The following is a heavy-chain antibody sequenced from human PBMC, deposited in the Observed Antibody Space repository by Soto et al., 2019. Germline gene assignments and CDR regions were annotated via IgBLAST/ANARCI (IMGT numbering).Heavy chain of an antibody. CDR1: GYSFTSYW. CDR2: IDPSDSYT. CDR3: ASQAGYSYGRNYYYGMDV. J-gene: IGHJ6*02. V-gene: IGHV5-10-1*01. D-gene: IGHD5-18*01. Sequence: PGESLKSSCKGSGYSFTSYWISWVRQMPGKGLEWMGRIDPSDSYTNYSPSFQGHVTISADKSISTAYLQWSSLKASDTAMYYCASQAGYSYGRNYYYGMDVWGQGTTVTVSS.